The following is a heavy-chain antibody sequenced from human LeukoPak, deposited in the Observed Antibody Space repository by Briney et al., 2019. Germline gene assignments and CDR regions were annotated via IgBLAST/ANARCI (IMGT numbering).Heavy chain of an antibody. Sequence: ASLKVSCKASGYTLTGYYMHWVRQTAGQGLEWMGWINPNSGGTNYAQKFQGRVTMTRDTSISTAYMELSRLRSDDTDVYYCARELGYSYYYYYYGMDVWGQGTTVTVSS. V-gene: IGHV1-2*02. CDR1: GYTLTGYY. D-gene: IGHD5-18*01. CDR2: INPNSGGT. J-gene: IGHJ6*02. CDR3: ARELGYSYYYYYYGMDV.